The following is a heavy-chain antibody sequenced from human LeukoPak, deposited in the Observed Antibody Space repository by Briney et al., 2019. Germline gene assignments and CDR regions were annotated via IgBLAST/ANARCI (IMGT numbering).Heavy chain of an antibody. J-gene: IGHJ4*02. CDR3: ARDARSGYSYGPKVDY. CDR1: GYTFTGYY. CDR2: INPNSGGT. D-gene: IGHD5-18*01. V-gene: IGHV1-2*02. Sequence: GASVKVSCKASGYTFTGYYMHWVRQDPGQGLEWMGWINPNSGGTNYAQKFQGRVTMTMDTSISTAYMELSRLRSDDTAVYYCARDARSGYSYGPKVDYWGQGTLVTVYS.